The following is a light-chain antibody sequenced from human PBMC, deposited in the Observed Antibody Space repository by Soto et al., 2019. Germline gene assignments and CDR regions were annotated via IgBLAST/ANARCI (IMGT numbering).Light chain of an antibody. CDR1: QTIINY. CDR2: AAF. V-gene: IGKV1-39*01. J-gene: IGKJ1*01. Sequence: DIQMTQSPSSLSASVGDRVTITCRASQTIINYLNWYQQKPGKAPKLLIYAAFSLQSGVPSRFSGSGSGTDFTLTISSLQPEDFATYYCQESYTTPRTFGQGTKVEIK. CDR3: QESYTTPRT.